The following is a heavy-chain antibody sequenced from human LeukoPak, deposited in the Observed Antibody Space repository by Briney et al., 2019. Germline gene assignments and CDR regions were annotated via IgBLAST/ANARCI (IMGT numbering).Heavy chain of an antibody. CDR3: ARASTWHGKSVSGTEDY. Sequence: ASVKVSCKASGYTFTNYDIIWVRQATGHGLEWMGWMNPHTGSTGYAPKFQGRVTMTRSTSITTAYMELTSLRSEDTAVYYCARASTWHGKSVSGTEDYWGQGTPVIVSS. CDR1: GYTFTNYD. D-gene: IGHD6-19*01. V-gene: IGHV1-8*01. J-gene: IGHJ4*02. CDR2: MNPHTGST.